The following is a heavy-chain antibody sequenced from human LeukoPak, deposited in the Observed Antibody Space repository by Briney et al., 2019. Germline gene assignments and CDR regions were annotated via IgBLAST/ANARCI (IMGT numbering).Heavy chain of an antibody. CDR1: GGSISSYY. Sequence: SETLSLTCTVSGGSISSYYWSWIRQPPGKGLEWIGYIYHSGSTNYNPSLKSRVTISVDTSKNQFSLKLSSVTAADTAVYYCARSYYGSGSPPYGMDVWGQGTTVTVSS. V-gene: IGHV4-59*08. D-gene: IGHD3-10*01. CDR3: ARSYYGSGSPPYGMDV. J-gene: IGHJ6*02. CDR2: IYHSGST.